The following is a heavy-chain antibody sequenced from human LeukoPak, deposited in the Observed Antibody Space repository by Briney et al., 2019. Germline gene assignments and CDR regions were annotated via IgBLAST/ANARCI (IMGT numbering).Heavy chain of an antibody. J-gene: IGHJ3*02. V-gene: IGHV3-23*01. CDR3: ARESSGSYYRGAFDI. CDR2: ISDTGGNT. CDR1: GITLSTYG. D-gene: IGHD1-26*01. Sequence: GGSLRLSCVASGITLSTYGMNWVRQAPGKGLEWVSAISDTGGNTFYADSVKGRFTISRDNSKNTLYLQMNSLRAEDTAVYYCARESSGSYYRGAFDIWGQGTMVTVSS.